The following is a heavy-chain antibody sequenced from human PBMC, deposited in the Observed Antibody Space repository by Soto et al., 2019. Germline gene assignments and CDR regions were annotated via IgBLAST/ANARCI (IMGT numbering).Heavy chain of an antibody. CDR2: MNPNSGNT. J-gene: IGHJ6*03. CDR1: GYTYTSYD. Sequence: ALVPVSCKLSGYTYTSYDINWVRSAAEQGVEWMGWMNPNSGNTGYAQKFQGRVTMTRNTSISTAYMELSSLRSEDTAVYYCARGPADYGFYASPNYYYYYMDVWGKGTTVSVSS. CDR3: ARGPADYGFYASPNYYYYYMDV. V-gene: IGHV1-8*01. D-gene: IGHD4-17*01.